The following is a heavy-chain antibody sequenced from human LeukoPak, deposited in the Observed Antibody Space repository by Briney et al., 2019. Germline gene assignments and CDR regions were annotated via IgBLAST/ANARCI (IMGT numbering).Heavy chain of an antibody. CDR2: ISSSSSTI. V-gene: IGHV3-48*01. Sequence: PGGSLRLSCAASGFTFSSYSMNWVRQAPGRGLECVSYISSSSSTIYYADSVTGRFTISRDNAKNSLYLQMNSLRAEDTAVYYCARMFGVGAGFDYWGQGTLVTVSS. D-gene: IGHD3-10*02. J-gene: IGHJ4*02. CDR1: GFTFSSYS. CDR3: ARMFGVGAGFDY.